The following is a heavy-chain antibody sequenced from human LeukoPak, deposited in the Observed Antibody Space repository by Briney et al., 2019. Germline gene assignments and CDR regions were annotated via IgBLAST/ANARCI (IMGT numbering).Heavy chain of an antibody. V-gene: IGHV1-18*01. Sequence: ASVKVSCKASGYTFTSYGISWVRQAPGQGLERMGWISAYNGNTNYAQKLQGRVTMTTDTSTSTAYMELRSLRSDDTAVYYCARVAVAAGYYYYMDVWGKGTTVTISS. CDR1: GYTFTSYG. D-gene: IGHD2-15*01. CDR3: ARVAVAAGYYYYMDV. J-gene: IGHJ6*03. CDR2: ISAYNGNT.